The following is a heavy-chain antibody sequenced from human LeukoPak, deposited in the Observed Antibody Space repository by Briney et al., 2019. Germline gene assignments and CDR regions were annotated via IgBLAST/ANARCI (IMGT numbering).Heavy chain of an antibody. D-gene: IGHD6-19*01. J-gene: IGHJ4*02. CDR3: ARDWDIAVAGTDYFDY. CDR1: GFTFSSYS. Sequence: PGGSLRLSCAASGFTFSSYSMNWVRQAPGKGLEWVSYISSSSSSTIYYADSVKGRFTISRDNAKNSLYLQMNSLRDEDTAVYYCARDWDIAVAGTDYFDYWGQGTLVTVSS. V-gene: IGHV3-48*02. CDR2: ISSSSSSTI.